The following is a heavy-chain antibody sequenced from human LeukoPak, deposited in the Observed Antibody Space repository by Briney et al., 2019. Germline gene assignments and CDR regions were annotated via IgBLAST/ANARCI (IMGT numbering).Heavy chain of an antibody. CDR2: IYTSGST. CDR3: ARVRPLSAAAGPSDAFDI. V-gene: IGHV4-4*07. CDR1: GGSISSYY. Sequence: SETLSLTCTVSGGSISSYYWSWIRQPAGKGLEWIGRIYTSGSTNYNPSLKSRVTMSVDTSKNQFSLKLSSVTVADTAVYYCARVRPLSAAAGPSDAFDIWGQGTMVTVSS. J-gene: IGHJ3*02. D-gene: IGHD6-13*01.